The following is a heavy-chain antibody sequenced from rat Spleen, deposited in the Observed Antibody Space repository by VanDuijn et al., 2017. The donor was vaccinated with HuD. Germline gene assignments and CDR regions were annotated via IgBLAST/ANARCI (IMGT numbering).Heavy chain of an antibody. D-gene: IGHD3-1*01. CDR3: ARRTHGFDY. CDR2: INSAGST. J-gene: IGHJ2*01. CDR1: GYSITSSYR. Sequence: EVQLQESGPGLVKPSQSLSLTCSVTGYSITSSYRWNWIRKFPGNKLEWMGYINSAGSTNYHPSLKSRISITRDTSKNQFFLQVNSVTTEDTATYYCARRTHGFDYWGQGVMVTVSS. V-gene: IGHV3-3*01.